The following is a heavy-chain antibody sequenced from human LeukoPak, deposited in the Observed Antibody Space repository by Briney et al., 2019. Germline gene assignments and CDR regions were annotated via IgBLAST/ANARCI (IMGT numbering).Heavy chain of an antibody. V-gene: IGHV4-59*01. J-gene: IGHJ6*02. CDR1: GGSISSYY. CDR2: IYYSGST. D-gene: IGHD5-24*01. CDR3: ARDKMGYGMDV. Sequence: PETLSLTCTVSGGSISSYYWSWIRQPPGKGLEWIGYIYYSGSTNYNPSPKSRVTISVDTSKNQFSLKLSSVTAADTAVYYCARDKMGYGMDVWGQGTTVT.